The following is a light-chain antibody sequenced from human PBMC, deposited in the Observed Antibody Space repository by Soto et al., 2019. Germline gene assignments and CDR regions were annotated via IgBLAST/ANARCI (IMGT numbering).Light chain of an antibody. CDR1: QSLLHSNGYNY. CDR3: MQALQTPLT. Sequence: DIVMTQSPLSLPVTPGEPASISCRSSQSLLHSNGYNYLDWYLQQPWQSPQLLIYLASNRASGVPDRFSGSGSGTDFTLKISRVEAADVGVYYYCMQALQTPLTFGQGTNLEI. CDR2: LAS. J-gene: IGKJ2*01. V-gene: IGKV2-28*01.